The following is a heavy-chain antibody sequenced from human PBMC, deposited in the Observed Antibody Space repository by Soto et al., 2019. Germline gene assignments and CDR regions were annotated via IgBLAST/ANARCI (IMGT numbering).Heavy chain of an antibody. V-gene: IGHV3-30*18. CDR2: ISYDGSNK. Sequence: LRLSCAASGFTFSSYGMHWVRQAPGKGQEWVAVISYDGSNKYYADSVKGRFTISRDNSKNTLYLQMNSLRAEDTAVYYCAKRRRRCSTTSCRGGFDYWGQGTLVTVSS. CDR1: GFTFSSYG. D-gene: IGHD2-2*01. J-gene: IGHJ4*02. CDR3: AKRRRRCSTTSCRGGFDY.